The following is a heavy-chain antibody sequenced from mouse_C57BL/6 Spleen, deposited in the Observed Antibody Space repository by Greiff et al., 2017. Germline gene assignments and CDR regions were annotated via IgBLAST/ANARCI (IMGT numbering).Heavy chain of an antibody. Sequence: EVQLQQSGPELVKPGASVKISCKASGYTFTDYYMNWVKQSHGKSLEWIGDINPNNGGTSYNQKFKGKATLTVDKSSSTAYMELRSLTSEDSAVYYCARTYSNLDAMDYWGQGTSVTVSS. D-gene: IGHD2-5*01. CDR2: INPNNGGT. CDR3: ARTYSNLDAMDY. V-gene: IGHV1-26*01. CDR1: GYTFTDYY. J-gene: IGHJ4*01.